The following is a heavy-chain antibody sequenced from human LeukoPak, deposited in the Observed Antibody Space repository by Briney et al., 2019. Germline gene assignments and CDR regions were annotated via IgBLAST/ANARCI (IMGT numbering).Heavy chain of an antibody. J-gene: IGHJ4*02. CDR2: ISGTGGST. CDR3: AKGFLRYSYGTFDY. D-gene: IGHD5-18*01. V-gene: IGHV3-23*01. Sequence: GGSLRLSCAASGFTFSTYAMSWVRQAPGKGLEWVSVISGTGGSTNYADSVKGRFTISRDNSKNTLYLQMNSLRAEDTAVYYCAKGFLRYSYGTFDYWGQGTLVTVSS. CDR1: GFTFSTYA.